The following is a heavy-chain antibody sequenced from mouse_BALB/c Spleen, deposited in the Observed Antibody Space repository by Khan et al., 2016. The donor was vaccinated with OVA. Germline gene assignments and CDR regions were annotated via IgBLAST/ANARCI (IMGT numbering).Heavy chain of an antibody. CDR3: ARGGYGGFAY. CDR2: IFPGSVST. Sequence: QVQLKESGGDLMKPGASVKISCKATGYTFSSYWIEWVKQRPGHGLEWIGPIFPGSVSTTYNEKFKGKATFTADTSSNTAYMQLSSLTSEDSAVYYCARGGYGGFAYWGQGTLVTVSA. CDR1: GYTFSSYW. V-gene: IGHV1-9*01. D-gene: IGHD2-2*01. J-gene: IGHJ3*01.